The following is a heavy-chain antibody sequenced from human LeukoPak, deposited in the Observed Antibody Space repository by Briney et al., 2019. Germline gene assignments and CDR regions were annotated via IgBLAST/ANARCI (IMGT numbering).Heavy chain of an antibody. CDR2: SRNKANSYTT. CDR1: GFSFSDHY. J-gene: IGHJ4*02. D-gene: IGHD3-10*01. V-gene: IGHV3-72*01. Sequence: GGSLRLSCAASGFSFSDHYMDWVRQAPGKGLEWVGRSRNKANSYTTEYAASVKGRFTISRDDSKNSVHLQMNSLKTEDTAVYYCARDLMVRGVVNYWGQGILVTVSS. CDR3: ARDLMVRGVVNY.